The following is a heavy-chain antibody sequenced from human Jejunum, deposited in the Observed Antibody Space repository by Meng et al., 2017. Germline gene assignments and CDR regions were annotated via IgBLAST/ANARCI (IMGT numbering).Heavy chain of an antibody. CDR2: IDNRGSA. D-gene: IGHD3-10*01. CDR1: VDSISGTKW. CDR3: ATHFGFSFDP. J-gene: IGHJ5*02. Sequence: QVQLQEAGPGLVKPSGTLSLTWDVSVDSISGTKWWSWVRRPPGKGLDWIGQIDNRGSASYNPSLKSRVTMSVDKSKNQMSLELTSVTAADTAVYFCATHFGFSFDPWGQGTLVTVSS. V-gene: IGHV4-4*02.